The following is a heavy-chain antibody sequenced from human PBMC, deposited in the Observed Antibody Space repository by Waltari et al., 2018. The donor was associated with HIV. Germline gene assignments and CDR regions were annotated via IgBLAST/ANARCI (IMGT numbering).Heavy chain of an antibody. CDR1: GYTLSELS. V-gene: IGHV1-24*01. CDR2: FNRETDRA. CDR3: ATGAGTTSIHLYYMDV. Sequence: QVQLIQSGAEVQKPGASVKVSCKVFGYTLSELSMHWVRQATGKGLEWMGGFNRETDRAIYGQMCQGRVTMREDTSTNTAYMELSSLTSEDTAVYYCATGAGTTSIHLYYMDVWGQGTTVTVSS. J-gene: IGHJ6*02. D-gene: IGHD3-10*01.